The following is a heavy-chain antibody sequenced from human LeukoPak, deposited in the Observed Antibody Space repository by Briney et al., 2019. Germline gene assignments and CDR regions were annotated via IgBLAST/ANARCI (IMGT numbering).Heavy chain of an antibody. CDR3: ARVRASEGHFDY. V-gene: IGHV1-46*01. CDR2: INPSGGST. J-gene: IGHJ4*02. Sequence: GASLKVSCKASGYTFTSYYMHWVRQAPGQGLEWMGIINPSGGSTSYAQKFQGRVTMTRDMSTSTVYMELSSLRSEDTAVYYCARVRASEGHFDYWGQGTLVTVSS. CDR1: GYTFTSYY. D-gene: IGHD6-6*01.